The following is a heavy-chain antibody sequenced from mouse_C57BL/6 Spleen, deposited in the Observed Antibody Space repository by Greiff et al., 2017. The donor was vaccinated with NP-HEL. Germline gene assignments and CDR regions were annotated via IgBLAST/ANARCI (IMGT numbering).Heavy chain of an antibody. CDR1: GYAFTNYL. V-gene: IGHV1-54*01. J-gene: IGHJ3*01. CDR3: ARGDYYGSRAY. D-gene: IGHD1-1*01. CDR2: INPGSGGT. Sequence: VQLQQSGAELVRPGTSVKVSCKASGYAFTNYLIEWVKQRPGQGLEWIGVINPGSGGTNYNEKFKGKATLTADKSSSTAYMQLSSLTSEDPAVYFCARGDYYGSRAYWGQGTLVTVSA.